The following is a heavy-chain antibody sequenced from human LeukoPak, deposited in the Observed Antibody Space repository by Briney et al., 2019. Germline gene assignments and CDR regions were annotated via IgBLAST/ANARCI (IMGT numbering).Heavy chain of an antibody. CDR3: AREKAGYDFWSGYSPDWFDP. J-gene: IGHJ5*02. CDR1: GGSFSGYY. V-gene: IGHV4-34*01. Sequence: SETLSLTCAVYGGSFSGYYWSWIRQPPGKGLEWIGEINHSGSTNYNPSLKSRVTISVDTSKNQFSLKLSSVAAADTAVYYCAREKAGYDFWSGYSPDWFDPWGQGTLVTVSS. D-gene: IGHD3-3*01. CDR2: INHSGST.